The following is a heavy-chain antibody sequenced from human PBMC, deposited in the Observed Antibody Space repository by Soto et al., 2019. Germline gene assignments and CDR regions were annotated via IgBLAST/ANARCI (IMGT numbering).Heavy chain of an antibody. Sequence: SETLSLTCTVSGCSISSSSYYWGWIRQPPGKGLEWIGSIYYSGSTYYNPSLKSRVTISVDTSKNQFSLKLSSVTAADTAVYYCARPTPPYGDYDAFDIWGQGTMVTVSS. CDR1: GCSISSSSYY. CDR3: ARPTPPYGDYDAFDI. D-gene: IGHD4-17*01. V-gene: IGHV4-39*01. J-gene: IGHJ3*02. CDR2: IYYSGST.